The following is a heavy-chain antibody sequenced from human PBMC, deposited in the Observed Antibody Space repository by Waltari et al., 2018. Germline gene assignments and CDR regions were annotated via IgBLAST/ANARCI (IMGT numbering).Heavy chain of an antibody. V-gene: IGHV1-2*06. CDR1: GYRFGAFF. J-gene: IGHJ5*02. Sequence: QALLVQSGAEVKKTGAPMKVSCKASGYRFGAFFLHWLRQAPGQAPEWMGRIDPKTGDTTYTQKFQGRLTLTRDTSISTEYMELTNLTPDDTAMYFCARVLTSRNRLWLDPWGQGSLVTVSS. CDR2: IDPKTGDT. D-gene: IGHD2-2*01. CDR3: ARVLTSRNRLWLDP.